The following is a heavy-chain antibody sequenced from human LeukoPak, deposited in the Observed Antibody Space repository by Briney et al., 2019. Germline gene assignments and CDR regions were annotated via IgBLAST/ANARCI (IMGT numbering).Heavy chain of an antibody. CDR2: ISSSGSTI. CDR3: AREGIVVVPAAIDAFDI. Sequence: PGGSLRLSCAASGFTFSSYSMNWVRQAPGKGLEWVSYISSSGSTIYYADSVKGRFTISRDNAKNSLYLQMNSLRAEDTAVYYCAREGIVVVPAAIDAFDIWGQGTMVTVSS. CDR1: GFTFSSYS. V-gene: IGHV3-48*04. D-gene: IGHD2-2*01. J-gene: IGHJ3*02.